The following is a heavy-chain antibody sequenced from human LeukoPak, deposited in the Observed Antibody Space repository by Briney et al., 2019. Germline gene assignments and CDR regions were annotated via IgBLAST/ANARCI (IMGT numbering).Heavy chain of an antibody. V-gene: IGHV4-61*08. D-gene: IGHD6-13*01. CDR1: GGSISSGGYS. J-gene: IGHJ6*02. CDR3: ARVIKAAAAGPTYYYYGMDV. CDR2: IYYSGST. Sequence: PSETLSLTCAVSGGSISSGGYSWSWIRQPPGKGLEWIGYIYYSGSTNYNPSLKSRVTISVDTSKNQFSLKLSSVTAADTAVYYCARVIKAAAAGPTYYYYGMDVWGQGTTVTVSS.